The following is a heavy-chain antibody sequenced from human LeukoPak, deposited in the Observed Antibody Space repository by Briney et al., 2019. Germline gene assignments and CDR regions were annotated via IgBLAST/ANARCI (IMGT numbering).Heavy chain of an antibody. D-gene: IGHD4-17*01. J-gene: IGHJ4*02. Sequence: RSETLSLTCTVSGDSINSLDLWSWVRQPPGKGLEWIGEMYLSGTTHSNPSVKSRVTISVDRSKNQFSLKLSSVTAADTAVYYCARVAYGDYVDYWGQGTLVTVSS. CDR3: ARVAYGDYVDY. CDR1: GDSINSLDL. V-gene: IGHV4-4*02. CDR2: MYLSGTT.